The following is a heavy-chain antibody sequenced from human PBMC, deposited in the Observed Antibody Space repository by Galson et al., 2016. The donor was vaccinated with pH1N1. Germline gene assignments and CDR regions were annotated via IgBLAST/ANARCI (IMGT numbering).Heavy chain of an antibody. J-gene: IGHJ2*01. CDR2: ITSSSRTI. CDR3: ATTVTHAHYQFDL. V-gene: IGHV3-48*04. D-gene: IGHD3-10*01. Sequence: SLRLSCAASGFVFRDYGMNWVRQAPRKALEWLAYITSSSRTIHYPDSVKRRFTISRDNARNSLFLQMNSVRVDDTAVYCCATTVTHAHYQFDLWGRGTPVTVSS. CDR1: GFVFRDYG.